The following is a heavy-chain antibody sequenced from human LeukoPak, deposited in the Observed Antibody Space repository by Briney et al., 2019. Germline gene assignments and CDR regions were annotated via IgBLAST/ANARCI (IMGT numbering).Heavy chain of an antibody. CDR1: GASISSDY. Sequence: SETLSLTCTVSGASISSDYWNWIRQPPGKGLEWIGHVYHSGSTNYNPSLETRVTISIDRPKNQFSLKLASVTAADTAVYYCAREKLSTSWYGGSRDYRHYFYGMDVWGQGTTVTVSS. CDR3: AREKLSTSWYGGSRDYRHYFYGMDV. CDR2: VYHSGST. D-gene: IGHD2-2*01. V-gene: IGHV4-59*01. J-gene: IGHJ6*02.